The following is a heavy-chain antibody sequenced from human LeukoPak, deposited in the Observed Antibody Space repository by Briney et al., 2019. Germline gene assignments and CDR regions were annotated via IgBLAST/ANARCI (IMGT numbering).Heavy chain of an antibody. CDR3: ARGFDPGTIDY. Sequence: SETLSLTCAVYGGSFSGYYWSWIRQPPGKGLEWIGEISHSGSTNYNPSLKSRVTISVDTSKNQFSLKLSSVTAADTAVYYCARGFDPGTIDYWGQGTLVTVSS. V-gene: IGHV4-34*01. CDR2: ISHSGST. D-gene: IGHD1-7*01. CDR1: GGSFSGYY. J-gene: IGHJ4*02.